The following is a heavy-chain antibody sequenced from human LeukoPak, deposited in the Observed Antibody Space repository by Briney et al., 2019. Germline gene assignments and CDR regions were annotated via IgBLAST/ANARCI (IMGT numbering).Heavy chain of an antibody. CDR2: ISYDGSNK. CDR1: GFTFSSYG. CDR3: VKDGRATDTHFDY. J-gene: IGHJ4*02. Sequence: PGGSLRLSCAASGFTFSSYGMHWVRQAPGKGLEWVAVISYDGSNKYYADSVKGRFTISRDNSKDTLYLQMNSLRAEDTAVYYCVKDGRATDTHFDYWGQGTLVTVSS. D-gene: IGHD1-26*01. V-gene: IGHV3-30*18.